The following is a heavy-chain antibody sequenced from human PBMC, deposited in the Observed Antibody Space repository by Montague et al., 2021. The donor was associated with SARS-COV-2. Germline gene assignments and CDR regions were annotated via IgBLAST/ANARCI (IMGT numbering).Heavy chain of an antibody. D-gene: IGHD3-22*01. V-gene: IGHV4-31*03. CDR1: GGSISSGGYY. Sequence: TLSLTCTLSGGSISSGGYYWSWIRQHPGKGLEWIGYIYHTGSTHYNPSLKSRVTISKETSKNHFPLNLSSVTAADSAVYYCARDSGYYDSSGYSYDAFDIWGEGTKVTGSS. CDR2: IYHTGST. CDR3: ARDSGYYDSSGYSYDAFDI. J-gene: IGHJ3*02.